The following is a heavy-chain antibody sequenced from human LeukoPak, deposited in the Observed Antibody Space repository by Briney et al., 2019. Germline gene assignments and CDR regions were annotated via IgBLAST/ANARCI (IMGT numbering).Heavy chain of an antibody. CDR1: GFTFSSYA. CDR2: ISGSGGST. CDR3: AKRRMALTNLGD. D-gene: IGHD1-26*01. V-gene: IGHV3-23*01. Sequence: HGGSLRLSCAASGFTFSSYAMSWVRQAPGKGLEWVSAISGSGGSTYYADSVKGRFTISRDNSKNTLYLQMNSLRAEDTAVYYCAKRRMALTNLGDWGQGTLVTVSS. J-gene: IGHJ4*02.